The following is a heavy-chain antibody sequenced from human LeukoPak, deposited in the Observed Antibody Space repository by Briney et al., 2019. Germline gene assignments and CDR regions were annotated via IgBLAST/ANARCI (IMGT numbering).Heavy chain of an antibody. CDR1: GFTFSSYA. CDR2: ISSSSSYI. CDR3: ARASSDFWQQLVRDVYFDY. D-gene: IGHD6-13*01. Sequence: PGGSLRLSCAASGFTFSSYAMSWVRQAPGKGLEWVSSISSSSSYIYYADSVKGRFTISRDNAKNSLYLQMNSLRAEDTAVYYCARASSDFWQQLVRDVYFDYWGQGTLVIVSS. J-gene: IGHJ4*02. V-gene: IGHV3-21*01.